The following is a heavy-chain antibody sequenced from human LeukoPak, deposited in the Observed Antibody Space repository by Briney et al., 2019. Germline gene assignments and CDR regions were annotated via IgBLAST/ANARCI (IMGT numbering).Heavy chain of an antibody. CDR2: ISGGGAHT. Sequence: GGSLRLSCAASGFTFTNFAMKWVRQAPGKGLEWVADISGGGAHTFYADSVKGRFTISRDNSKDTLHLQMSILRPEDTALYYCASGPYSSSYFASWGQGTMVTVSS. V-gene: IGHV3-23*01. CDR3: ASGPYSSSYFAS. CDR1: GFTFTNFA. J-gene: IGHJ4*02. D-gene: IGHD6-13*01.